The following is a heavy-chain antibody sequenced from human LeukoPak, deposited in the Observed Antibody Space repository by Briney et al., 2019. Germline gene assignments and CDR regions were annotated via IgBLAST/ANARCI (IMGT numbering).Heavy chain of an antibody. CDR3: ARAGPKVYYMDV. J-gene: IGHJ6*03. CDR1: GGSISSYY. CDR2: IYYSGST. Sequence: SETLSLTCTVPGGSISSYYWSWIRQPPGKGLEWIGYIYYSGSTNYNPSLKSRVTISVDTSKNQFSLKLSSVTAADTAVYYCARAGPKVYYMDVWGKGTTVTVSS. V-gene: IGHV4-59*01.